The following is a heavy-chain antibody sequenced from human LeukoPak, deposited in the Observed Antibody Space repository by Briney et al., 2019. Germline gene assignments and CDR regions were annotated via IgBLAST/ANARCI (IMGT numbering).Heavy chain of an antibody. D-gene: IGHD5-18*01. CDR2: INHSGST. J-gene: IGHJ4*02. CDR3: ASTRGYSYGLTDY. V-gene: IGHV4-34*01. Sequence: SETLSLTCAVYGGSFSGYYWSWIRQPPGKGLEWIGEINHSGSTNYNPSLKSRDTISVDTSKNQFSLKLSSVTAADTAVYYCASTRGYSYGLTDYWGQGTLVTVSS. CDR1: GGSFSGYY.